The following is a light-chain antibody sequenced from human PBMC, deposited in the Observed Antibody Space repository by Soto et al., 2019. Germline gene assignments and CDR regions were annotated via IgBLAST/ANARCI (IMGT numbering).Light chain of an antibody. Sequence: QSALTQPPSASGSPGQSVTLSCTGTSSDVGGYNYVSWYQQHPGKPPKLMIYEVSKRPSGVPDRFSGSKSGNTASLTVSGLQAEDEADYYCNSYAGSNNGVFGGGTKLTVL. CDR3: NSYAGSNNGV. CDR1: SSDVGGYNY. J-gene: IGLJ3*02. CDR2: EVS. V-gene: IGLV2-8*01.